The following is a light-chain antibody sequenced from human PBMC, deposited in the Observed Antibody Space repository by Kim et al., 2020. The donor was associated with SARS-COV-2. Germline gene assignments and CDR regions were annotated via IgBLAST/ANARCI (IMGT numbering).Light chain of an antibody. Sequence: GQWITISCTGTSSDVGSYNLVSWYQQHPGKAPKLMIYEVSKRPSGVSNRFSGSKSGNTASLTISGLQAEDEADYYCCSYAGSRHWVFGGGTKLTVL. CDR2: EVS. J-gene: IGLJ3*02. V-gene: IGLV2-23*02. CDR3: CSYAGSRHWV. CDR1: SSDVGSYNL.